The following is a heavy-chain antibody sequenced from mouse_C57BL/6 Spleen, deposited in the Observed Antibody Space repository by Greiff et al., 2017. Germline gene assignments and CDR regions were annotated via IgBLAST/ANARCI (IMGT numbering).Heavy chain of an antibody. D-gene: IGHD2-4*01. CDR2: IHPNSGST. V-gene: IGHV1-64*01. CDR1: GYTFTSYW. CDR3: AFYYDYDERAMDY. J-gene: IGHJ4*01. Sequence: QVQLQQPGAELVKPGASVKLSCKASGYTFTSYWMHWVKQRPGQGLEWIGMIHPNSGSTNYNEKFKSKATLTVDKSSSTAYMQLSSLTSEDSAVYYCAFYYDYDERAMDYWGKGTSVTVSS.